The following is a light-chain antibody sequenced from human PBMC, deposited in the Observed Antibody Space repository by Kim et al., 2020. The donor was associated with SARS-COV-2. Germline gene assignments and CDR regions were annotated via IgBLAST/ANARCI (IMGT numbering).Light chain of an antibody. V-gene: IGLV2-14*03. J-gene: IGLJ2*01. CDR3: SSYTSSSTSRV. CDR1: SSDVGGYNY. Sequence: QSITISCTGTSSDVGGYNYVFWYQQHPGKAPNLMIYVVSIRPSGVSNRFSGSKSGNTASLTISGLQAEDEADYYCSSYTSSSTSRVFGGGTQLTVL. CDR2: VVS.